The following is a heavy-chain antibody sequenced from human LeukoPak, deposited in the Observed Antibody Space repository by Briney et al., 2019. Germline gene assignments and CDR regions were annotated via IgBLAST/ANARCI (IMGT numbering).Heavy chain of an antibody. Sequence: ASVKVSCKASGGTFSSYAISWVRQAPGQGLEWMGRIIPIFGTANYAQKFQGRVTITTDESTSTAYMELSSPRSEDTAVYYCAREGTEYYFDYWGLGTLVTVSS. CDR3: AREGTEYYFDY. CDR2: IIPIFGTA. V-gene: IGHV1-69*05. D-gene: IGHD1-1*01. J-gene: IGHJ4*02. CDR1: GGTFSSYA.